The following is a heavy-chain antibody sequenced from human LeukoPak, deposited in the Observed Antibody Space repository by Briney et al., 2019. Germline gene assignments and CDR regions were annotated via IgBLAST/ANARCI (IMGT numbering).Heavy chain of an antibody. V-gene: IGHV3-7*01. J-gene: IGHJ4*02. CDR2: IKQDGSEK. CDR1: VFTFSSYW. Sequence: PGGALRLSCVASVFTFSSYWMNWVRPAPGRGREWVANIKQDGSEKYYVDSLKGRFTISRDNAKKSQYLQINSLRAEDTAVYYFARIRGDYFFLYWGEGTLVSVSS. CDR3: ARIRGDYFFLY. D-gene: IGHD3-16*01.